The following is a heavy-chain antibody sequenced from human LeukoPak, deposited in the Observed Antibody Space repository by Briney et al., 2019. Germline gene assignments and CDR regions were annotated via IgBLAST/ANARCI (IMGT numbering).Heavy chain of an antibody. D-gene: IGHD2-2*02. Sequence: SETLSLTCTVSGGSISSYYWSWIRQPAGKGLEWIGRIYTSGSTNYNPSLKSRVTMSVDTSKSQFSLKLSSVTAADTAVYYCARERLVPAAISNWFDPWGQGTLVTVSS. CDR2: IYTSGST. CDR1: GGSISSYY. J-gene: IGHJ5*02. CDR3: ARERLVPAAISNWFDP. V-gene: IGHV4-4*07.